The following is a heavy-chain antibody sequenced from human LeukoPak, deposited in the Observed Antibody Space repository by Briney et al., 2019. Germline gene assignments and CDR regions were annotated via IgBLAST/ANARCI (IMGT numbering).Heavy chain of an antibody. J-gene: IGHJ4*02. D-gene: IGHD5-12*01. CDR2: ISANGGST. V-gene: IGHV3-23*01. CDR1: GFTFSTHA. CDR3: ARKALGYRLAYGDY. Sequence: GGSLRLSCAASGFTFSTHAMSWVRQAPGKGLEWVSAISANGGSTFYADSVKGRFTVSRDSSKDTLYLQMNSLRAEDTAVYFCARKALGYRLAYGDYWGQGTLVTVSS.